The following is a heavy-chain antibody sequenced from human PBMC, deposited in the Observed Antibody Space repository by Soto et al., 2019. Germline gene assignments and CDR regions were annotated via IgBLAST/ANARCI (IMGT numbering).Heavy chain of an antibody. J-gene: IGHJ4*02. V-gene: IGHV4-39*01. CDR2: IYYRGNA. CDR1: DDSINSDKYY. CDR3: ARLEGLATISYYFDF. Sequence: PSETLSLTCSVSDDSINSDKYYWGWIRQPPGKGLEWIGSIYYRGNAYYNPSLQTRVTISLDKSKSQFSLKLISVTAADSAVYFCARLEGLATISYYFDFWGPGALVTVSS. D-gene: IGHD5-12*01.